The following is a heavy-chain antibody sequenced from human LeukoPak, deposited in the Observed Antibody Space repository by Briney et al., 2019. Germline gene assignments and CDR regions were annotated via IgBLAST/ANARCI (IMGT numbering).Heavy chain of an antibody. Sequence: PSETLSLTCTVSGGSISSGGYYWSWICQHPGKGLEWIGYIYYSGSTYYNPSLKSRVTISVDTSKNQFSLKLSSVTAADTAVYYCARANDFWSGYYDYWGQGTLVTVSS. CDR3: ARANDFWSGYYDY. V-gene: IGHV4-31*03. J-gene: IGHJ4*02. CDR1: GGSISSGGYY. CDR2: IYYSGST. D-gene: IGHD3-3*01.